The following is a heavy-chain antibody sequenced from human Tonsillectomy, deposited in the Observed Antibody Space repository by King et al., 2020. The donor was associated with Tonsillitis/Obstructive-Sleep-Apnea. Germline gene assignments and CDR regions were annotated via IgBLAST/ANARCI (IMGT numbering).Heavy chain of an antibody. J-gene: IGHJ1*01. CDR1: GGNFSSYA. CDR2: IIPIFGTA. V-gene: IGHV1-69*01. D-gene: IGHD1-7*01. Sequence: QLVQSGAEVKKPGSSVKVSCKASGGNFSSYAISWVRQAPGQGLEWMGGIIPIFGTANYAQKFQGRVTITADESTSTAYMELSSLRSEDTAVYYCANWNYDGRSEYFQHWGQGTLVTVSS. CDR3: ANWNYDGRSEYFQH.